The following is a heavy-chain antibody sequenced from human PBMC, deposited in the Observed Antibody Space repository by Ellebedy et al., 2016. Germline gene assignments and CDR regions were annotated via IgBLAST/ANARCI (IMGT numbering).Heavy chain of an antibody. CDR1: GFTVSSNY. D-gene: IGHD3-10*01. J-gene: IGHJ5*02. V-gene: IGHV4-4*02. CDR2: IYHSGST. CDR3: ARVVRGVIRWFDP. Sequence: GSLRLXXAASGFTVSSNYMSWVRQPPGKGLEWIGEIYHSGSTNYNPSLKSRVTISVDKSKNQFSLKLSSVTAADTAVYYCARVVRGVIRWFDPWGQGTLVTVSS.